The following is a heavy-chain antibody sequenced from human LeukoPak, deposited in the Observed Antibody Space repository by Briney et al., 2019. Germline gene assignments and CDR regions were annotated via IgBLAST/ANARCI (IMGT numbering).Heavy chain of an antibody. CDR2: ISSSSSTI. V-gene: IGHV3-48*04. CDR1: GFTFSSYS. J-gene: IGHJ1*01. D-gene: IGHD4-17*01. CDR3: ARGDAAVGYGDYARAEYFQH. Sequence: GGSLRLSCAASGFTFSSYSMNWVRQAPGRGLEWVSYISSSSSTIYYADSVKGRFTISRDNAKNSLYLQMNSLRSEDTAVYYCARGDAAVGYGDYARAEYFQHWGQGTLVTVSS.